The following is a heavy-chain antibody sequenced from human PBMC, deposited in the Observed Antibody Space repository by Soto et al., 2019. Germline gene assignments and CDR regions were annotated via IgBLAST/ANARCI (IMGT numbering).Heavy chain of an antibody. V-gene: IGHV1-2*02. Sequence: QVPLVQSGAEVKKPGASVKVSCKASGYTFTGYYMHWVRQAPGQGLEWMGWINPNSGGTNYAQKFQGRVTMTRDTSISTAYMELSRLRSDDTAVYYCARVERGYGSGSYFPFDYWGQGTLVTVSS. CDR2: INPNSGGT. J-gene: IGHJ4*02. D-gene: IGHD3-10*01. CDR3: ARVERGYGSGSYFPFDY. CDR1: GYTFTGYY.